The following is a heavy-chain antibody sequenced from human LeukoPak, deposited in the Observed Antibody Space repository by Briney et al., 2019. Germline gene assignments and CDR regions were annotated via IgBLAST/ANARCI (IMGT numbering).Heavy chain of an antibody. Sequence: GGSLRLSCAASGFTFSSYSMNWVRQAPGKGLEWVSSISSSSSYIYYADSVKGRFTISRDNAKNSLYLQMNSLRAEDTAVYYCARCRDGYNQGAFDIWGQGTMVTVSS. CDR1: GFTFSSYS. CDR2: ISSSSSYI. D-gene: IGHD5-24*01. CDR3: ARCRDGYNQGAFDI. J-gene: IGHJ3*02. V-gene: IGHV3-21*01.